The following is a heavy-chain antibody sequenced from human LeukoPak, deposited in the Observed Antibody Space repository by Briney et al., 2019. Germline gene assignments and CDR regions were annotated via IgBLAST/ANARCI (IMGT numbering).Heavy chain of an antibody. J-gene: IGHJ4*02. Sequence: GGSLRLSCAASGFTFSDYSMNWVRQAPGKGLEWLSYISSSSRTIYYADSVRGRFTVSRDNAKDSLYLQMNSLRPEDTALYYCAKDPGSGYPDYWGQGTLVTVSS. CDR3: AKDPGSGYPDY. CDR1: GFTFSDYS. D-gene: IGHD3-22*01. V-gene: IGHV3-48*01. CDR2: ISSSSRTI.